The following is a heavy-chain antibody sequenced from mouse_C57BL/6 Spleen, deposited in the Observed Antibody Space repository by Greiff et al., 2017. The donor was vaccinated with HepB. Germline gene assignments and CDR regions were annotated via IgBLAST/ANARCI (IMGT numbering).Heavy chain of an antibody. V-gene: IGHV1-26*01. D-gene: IGHD1-1*01. J-gene: IGHJ1*03. CDR3: ARVGFTTVVVPFWYFDV. CDR1: GYTFTDYY. Sequence: EVKLQESGPELVKPGASVKISCKASGYTFTDYYMNWVKQSHGKSLEWIGDINPNNGGTSYNQKFKGKATLTVDKSSSTAYMELRSLTSEDSAVYYCARVGFTTVVVPFWYFDVWGTGTTVTVSS. CDR2: INPNNGGT.